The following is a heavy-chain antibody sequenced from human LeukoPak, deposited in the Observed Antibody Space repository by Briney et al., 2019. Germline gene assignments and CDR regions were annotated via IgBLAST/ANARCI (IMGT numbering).Heavy chain of an antibody. D-gene: IGHD1-1*01. CDR2: ISGSGGST. J-gene: IGHJ6*02. CDR3: VKDIGAGSSGRTDLYYYYGLDV. V-gene: IGHV3-23*01. CDR1: GFTFSNYA. Sequence: PGGSLRLSCAASGFTFSNYAMSWVRQAPGKGLEWVSAISGSGGSTYYADSVKGRFTISRDNSKNTLYLQMNSLRAEDTAVYYCVKDIGAGSSGRTDLYYYYGLDVWGQGTTVTVSS.